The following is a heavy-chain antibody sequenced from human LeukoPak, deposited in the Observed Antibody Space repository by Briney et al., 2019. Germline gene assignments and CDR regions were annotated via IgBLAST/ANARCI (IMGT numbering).Heavy chain of an antibody. CDR1: GFTFSRYG. CDR3: AREIFQLEPPGHFDY. Sequence: GGSLRLSCAASGFTFSRYGMHWVRQAPGKGLEWVAFIRYDGNNKYYADSVRGRFTISRDNSKNTLFLQMNSLRAEDTAVYYCAREIFQLEPPGHFDYWGQGTLVTVSS. D-gene: IGHD2-2*01. J-gene: IGHJ4*02. CDR2: IRYDGNNK. V-gene: IGHV3-30*02.